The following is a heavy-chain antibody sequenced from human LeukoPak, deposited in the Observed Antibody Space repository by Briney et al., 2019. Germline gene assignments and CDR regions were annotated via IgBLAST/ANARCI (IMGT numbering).Heavy chain of an antibody. CDR2: INWNGGST. CDR3: ARVRYYDYVWGSYRWFY. D-gene: IGHD3-16*02. CDR1: GFTFDDYG. J-gene: IGHJ4*02. Sequence: GGSLRFSCAASGFTFDDYGMSWVRQAPGKGLEWVSGINWNGGSTGYADSVKGRFTISRDNAKNSLYLQMNSLRAEDTALYYCARVRYYDYVWGSYRWFYWGQGTLVTVSS. V-gene: IGHV3-20*04.